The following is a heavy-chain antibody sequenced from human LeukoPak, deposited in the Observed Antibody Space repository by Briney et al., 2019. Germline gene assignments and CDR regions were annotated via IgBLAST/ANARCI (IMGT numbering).Heavy chain of an antibody. CDR3: ARGSACSSTSCYDGSIDYFDY. CDR2: IRAYNGNT. J-gene: IGHJ4*02. V-gene: IGHV1-18*01. D-gene: IGHD2-2*01. Sequence: ASVKVSCKASGYTFTSYGISWVRQAPGQGLEWMGWIRAYNGNTNYAQKLQGRVTMTTDTSTSTAYMELRSLRSDDTAVYYCARGSACSSTSCYDGSIDYFDYWGQGTLVTVSS. CDR1: GYTFTSYG.